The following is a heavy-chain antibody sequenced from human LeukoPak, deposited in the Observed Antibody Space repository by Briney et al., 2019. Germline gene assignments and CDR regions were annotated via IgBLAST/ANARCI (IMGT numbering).Heavy chain of an antibody. CDR2: IYSGGRI. J-gene: IGHJ3*02. Sequence: SETLSLTCTVSGNSFGDYYWSWIRQPPGKGLEWIGSIYSGGRIYYNPSLKSRVSISIDTSNNDLSLKVTSVTAADTAGYYCARAPWAYGNYVHAFDIWGQGTMVTVSS. CDR1: GNSFGDYY. V-gene: IGHV4-38-2*02. D-gene: IGHD4-11*01. CDR3: ARAPWAYGNYVHAFDI.